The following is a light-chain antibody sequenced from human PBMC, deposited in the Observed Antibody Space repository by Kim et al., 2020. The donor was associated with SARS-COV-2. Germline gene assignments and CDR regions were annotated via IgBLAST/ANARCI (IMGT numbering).Light chain of an antibody. CDR2: EAS. CDR3: QKYNAAPDT. V-gene: IGKV1-27*01. Sequence: AAVGEQVTITCRGSQGIANHLAWYQQEPGKVPKLLIYEASTLQSGVSVRFSGSGYGTDFSLTISSLQPEDVATYYCQKYNAAPDTLGQGTRLEIK. J-gene: IGKJ5*01. CDR1: QGIANH.